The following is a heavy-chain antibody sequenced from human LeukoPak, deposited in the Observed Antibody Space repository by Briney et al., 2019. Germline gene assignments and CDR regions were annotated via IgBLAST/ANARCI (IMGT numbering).Heavy chain of an antibody. V-gene: IGHV4-34*01. Sequence: SETLSLTCAVYGGSFSGYYWSWIRQPPGKGLEWIGEINHSGSTNYNPSLKSRVTISVDTSKNQFSLKLSSVTAADTAVYYCARARYSGYDYYMDVWGKGTTVTVSS. J-gene: IGHJ6*03. D-gene: IGHD5-12*01. CDR1: GGSFSGYY. CDR3: ARARYSGYDYYMDV. CDR2: INHSGST.